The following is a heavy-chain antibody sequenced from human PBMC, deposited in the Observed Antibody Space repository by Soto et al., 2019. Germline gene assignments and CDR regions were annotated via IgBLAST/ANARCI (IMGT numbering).Heavy chain of an antibody. Sequence: GGSLRLSCAASGFTFSSYSMNWVRQAPGKGLEWVSSISSSSSYIYYADSVKGRFTISRDNAKNSLYLQMNSLRAEDTAVYYCARDRQPTYCSGGSCYSPAEYFQHWGQGTLVTVSS. CDR1: GFTFSSYS. CDR3: ARDRQPTYCSGGSCYSPAEYFQH. V-gene: IGHV3-21*01. CDR2: ISSSSSYI. J-gene: IGHJ1*01. D-gene: IGHD2-15*01.